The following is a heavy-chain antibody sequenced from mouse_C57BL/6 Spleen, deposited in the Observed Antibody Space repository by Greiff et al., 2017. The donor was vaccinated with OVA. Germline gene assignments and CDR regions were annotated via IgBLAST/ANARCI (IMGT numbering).Heavy chain of an antibody. CDR1: GYTFTSYW. D-gene: IGHD1-1*01. J-gene: IGHJ4*01. Sequence: QVQLQQPGAELVRPGSPVKLSCKASGYTFTSYWMHWVKQRPIQGLEWIGNIDPSDSETHYNQKFKDKATLTVDNSSSTAYMQLSSLTSEDSAVYYCARELEITTRLPYDAMDYWGQGTSVTVSA. CDR3: ARELEITTRLPYDAMDY. CDR2: IDPSDSET. V-gene: IGHV1-52*01.